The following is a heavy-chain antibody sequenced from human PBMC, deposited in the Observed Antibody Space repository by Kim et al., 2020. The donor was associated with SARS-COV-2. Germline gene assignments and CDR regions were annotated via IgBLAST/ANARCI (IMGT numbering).Heavy chain of an antibody. CDR2: ISSSSSYT. CDR3: VRNDFWSGYYPDC. V-gene: IGHV3-11*06. J-gene: IGHJ4*02. Sequence: GGSLRLSCAASGFTFSDYYMSWIRQAPGKGLEWVSYISSSSSYTNYADSVKGRFTISRDNAKNSLYLQMNSLRAEDTAVYYCVRNDFWSGYYPDCWGQGTLVTVSS. D-gene: IGHD3-3*01. CDR1: GFTFSDYY.